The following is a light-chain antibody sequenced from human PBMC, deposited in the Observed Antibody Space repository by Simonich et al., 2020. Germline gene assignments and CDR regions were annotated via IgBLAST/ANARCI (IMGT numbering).Light chain of an antibody. V-gene: IGLV2-14*01. CDR1: SRNVGGYNY. J-gene: IGLJ2*01. Sequence: QSALTQPASVSGSPGQSITISCTGTSRNVGGYNYVSWYQQHPGKAPKLMLYDVIKRPSGVSNRFSGSKSGNTASLTISGLQAEDEADYYCSSYTSSSTFEVFGGGTKLTVL. CDR3: SSYTSSSTFEV. CDR2: DVI.